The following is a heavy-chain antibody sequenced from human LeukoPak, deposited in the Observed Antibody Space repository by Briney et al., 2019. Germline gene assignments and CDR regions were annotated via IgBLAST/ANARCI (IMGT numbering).Heavy chain of an antibody. Sequence: PSETLSLTCTVSGGLITEYHWTWIRQSPGKGLEWIGYVYHNGNTDYNPSLKGRVTISLDASKNQFSLRLRSVTAADTAVYYCARNRYCSAGSCYSDSWGQGTLVTVSS. CDR1: GGLITEYH. J-gene: IGHJ4*02. CDR3: ARNRYCSAGSCYSDS. V-gene: IGHV4-59*01. D-gene: IGHD2-15*01. CDR2: VYHNGNT.